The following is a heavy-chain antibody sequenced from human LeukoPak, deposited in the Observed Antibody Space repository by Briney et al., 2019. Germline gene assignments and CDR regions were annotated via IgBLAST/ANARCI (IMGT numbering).Heavy chain of an antibody. V-gene: IGHV3-15*01. Sequence: GGSLRLSCAASGFSFSNAWMSWVRQAPGKGLEWVARIKSKTDGGTTDYAAPVKGRFTVSRDDSKNTLYLQMNSLRAEDTAVYYCARDSVSGSYPIPFDYWGQGTLVTVSS. D-gene: IGHD3-10*01. CDR1: GFSFSNAW. J-gene: IGHJ4*02. CDR2: IKSKTDGGTT. CDR3: ARDSVSGSYPIPFDY.